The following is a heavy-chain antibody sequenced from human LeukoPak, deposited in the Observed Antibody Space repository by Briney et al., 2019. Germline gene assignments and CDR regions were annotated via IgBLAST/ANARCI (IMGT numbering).Heavy chain of an antibody. CDR1: GFSVSTYQ. V-gene: IGHV3-74*01. D-gene: IGHD2-2*01. CDR3: ARDRGYCSGTSCRNWFDP. J-gene: IGHJ5*02. Sequence: PGGSLRLSCATHGFSVSTYQIPWVRQAPGKVLGWVSDKQKSGSGTDYADSVKGRFTVSRDNAENTMYLEMNSLRVEDTAVYYCARDRGYCSGTSCRNWFDPWGQGTLVTVSS. CDR2: KQKSGSGT.